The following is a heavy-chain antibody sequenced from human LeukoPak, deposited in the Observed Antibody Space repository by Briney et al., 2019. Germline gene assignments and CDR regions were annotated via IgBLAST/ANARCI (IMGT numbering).Heavy chain of an antibody. CDR3: ARDQGQLPNFDY. CDR2: IYTNGST. D-gene: IGHD5-18*01. Sequence: SETLSLTCTVSGGSISSYYWSWIRQPAGKGLEWIGRIYTNGSTNYNPSLKSRFTISVDKSKNQFSLKLSSVPAADTAVYYCARDQGQLPNFDYWGQGTLVTVSS. CDR1: GGSISSYY. J-gene: IGHJ4*02. V-gene: IGHV4-4*07.